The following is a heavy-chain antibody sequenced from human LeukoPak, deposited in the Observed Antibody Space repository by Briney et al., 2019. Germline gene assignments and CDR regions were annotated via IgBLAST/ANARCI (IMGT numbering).Heavy chain of an antibody. CDR2: IKQDGSEK. D-gene: IGHD3-22*01. CDR1: GFTFSSYW. Sequence: GGSLRLSCAVSGFTFSSYWMSWVRQAPGKGLEWVANIKQDGSEKYYVDSVKGRFTISRDNAKNSLYLQMNSLRAEDTAVYYCARDGDYYDSSGYDPWGQGTLVTVSS. CDR3: ARDGDYYDSSGYDP. J-gene: IGHJ5*02. V-gene: IGHV3-7*01.